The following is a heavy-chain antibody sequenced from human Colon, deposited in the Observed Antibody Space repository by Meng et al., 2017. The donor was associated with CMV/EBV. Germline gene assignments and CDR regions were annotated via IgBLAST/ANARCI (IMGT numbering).Heavy chain of an antibody. D-gene: IGHD2-2*01. V-gene: IGHV1-18*01. CDR2: ISTHNGDT. CDR1: GYTFTRYA. J-gene: IGHJ4*02. Sequence: ASVKVSCKASGYTFTRYAISWVRQAPGQGLEWMGRISTHNGDTDSAQKFKERVTMTTDKATSTAYMELRSLRSDDTAVYYCARYEDYCSDTACFLGPYFDNWGQGTLVTVSS. CDR3: ARYEDYCSDTACFLGPYFDN.